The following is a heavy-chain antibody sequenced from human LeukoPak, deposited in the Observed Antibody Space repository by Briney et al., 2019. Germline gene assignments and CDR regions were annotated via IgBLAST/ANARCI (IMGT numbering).Heavy chain of an antibody. CDR2: IYYSGST. D-gene: IGHD4-17*01. Sequence: SQTLSLTCTVSGGSISSGDYYWSWIRQPPGKGLEWIGYIYYSGSTYYNPSLKSRVTISVDTSKNQFSLKLSSVTAADTAVYYCARRYGDYGLNYYYGMDVWGQGTTVTVSS. CDR3: ARRYGDYGLNYYYGMDV. V-gene: IGHV4-30-4*08. J-gene: IGHJ6*02. CDR1: GGSISSGDYY.